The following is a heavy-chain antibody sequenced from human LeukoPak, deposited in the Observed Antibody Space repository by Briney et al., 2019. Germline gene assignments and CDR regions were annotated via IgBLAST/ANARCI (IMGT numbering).Heavy chain of an antibody. Sequence: ASVKVSCKASGYTFTGYYMHWVRQAPGQGLEWMGWINPNSGGTNYAQKFQGRVTMTRDTSISTAYMELSRLRSDDTAVYYCARVGNKVVPIYCFDYWGQGTLVTVSS. J-gene: IGHJ4*02. CDR1: GYTFTGYY. CDR3: ARVGNKVVPIYCFDY. V-gene: IGHV1-2*02. D-gene: IGHD3-22*01. CDR2: INPNSGGT.